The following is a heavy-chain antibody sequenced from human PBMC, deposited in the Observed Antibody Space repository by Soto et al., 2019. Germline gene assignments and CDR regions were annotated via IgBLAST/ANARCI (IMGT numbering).Heavy chain of an antibody. V-gene: IGHV4-59*01. D-gene: IGHD3-10*01. CDR1: GGSISNYY. CDR3: ARYSGSYYVY. J-gene: IGHJ4*02. Sequence: PSETLSLTCAVSGGSISNYYWSWIRQPPGKGLEWIGYIFYSGSTKYNPSLKSRVTMAVDTSKNQFSLKLSSVTAADTAVYYCARYSGSYYVYWGQGTLVTVS. CDR2: IFYSGST.